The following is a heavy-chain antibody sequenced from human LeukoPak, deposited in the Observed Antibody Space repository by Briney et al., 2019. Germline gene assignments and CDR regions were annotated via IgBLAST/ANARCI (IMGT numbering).Heavy chain of an antibody. V-gene: IGHV3-30-3*01. CDR3: ARGDNWNYGWFDP. CDR1: GFTFSSYA. J-gene: IGHJ5*02. Sequence: GGSLRLSCAASGFTFSSYAMHWVRQAPGKGLKWVAVISYDGSNKYYADSVKGRFTISRDNSKNTLYLQMNSLRAEDTAVYYCARGDNWNYGWFDPWGQGTLVTVSS. D-gene: IGHD1-7*01. CDR2: ISYDGSNK.